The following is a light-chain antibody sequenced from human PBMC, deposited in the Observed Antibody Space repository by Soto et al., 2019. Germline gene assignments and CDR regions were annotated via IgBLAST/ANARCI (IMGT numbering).Light chain of an antibody. V-gene: IGLV2-14*03. CDR2: DVS. CDR3: ASYTSSSTYV. J-gene: IGLJ1*01. CDR1: SSDVGGYNY. Sequence: QSALTQPASVSGSPGQSITISCTGTSSDVGGYNYVSWYQQHPGKAPKLMTSDVSNRPSGVSYRFSGSKSGNTASLTISGLQAEDEADYYCASYTSSSTYVFGSGTKLTVL.